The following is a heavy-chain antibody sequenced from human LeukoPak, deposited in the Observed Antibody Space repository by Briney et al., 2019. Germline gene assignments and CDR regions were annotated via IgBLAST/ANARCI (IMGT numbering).Heavy chain of an antibody. CDR1: GFTFSSYW. CDR2: IKRDGSET. Sequence: GESLRLSCAASGFTFSSYWMNWVHQAPGKGLEWVANIKRDGSETYYVDSVKGRFTISRDNAKNSLYLQMNSLRAEDAAVYYCARGYSSSWYDWGQGTLVTVSS. J-gene: IGHJ4*02. V-gene: IGHV3-7*03. CDR3: ARGYSSSWYD. D-gene: IGHD6-13*01.